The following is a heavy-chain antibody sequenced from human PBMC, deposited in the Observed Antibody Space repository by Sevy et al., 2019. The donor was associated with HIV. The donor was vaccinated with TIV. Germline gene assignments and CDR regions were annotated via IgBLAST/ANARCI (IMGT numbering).Heavy chain of an antibody. CDR3: GRDNWGSIDY. CDR2: ANYNGGT. V-gene: IGHV4-59*01. CDR1: GGSLNTYG. D-gene: IGHD7-27*01. Sequence: SETLSLTCTVSGGSLNTYGWSWIRQPPGKGLEWIGDANYNGGTNYNPSLKSRLTISVGTSKRQFSLQLSSVTPADTAVYYCGRDNWGSIDYWGQGVLVTVSS. J-gene: IGHJ4*02.